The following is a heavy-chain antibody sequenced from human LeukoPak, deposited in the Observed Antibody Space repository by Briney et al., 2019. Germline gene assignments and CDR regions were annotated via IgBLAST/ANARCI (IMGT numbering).Heavy chain of an antibody. V-gene: IGHV1-69*02. CDR2: IIPILGIA. Sequence: SVKVSCKASGGTFSSYTISWVRQAPGQGLEWMGRIIPILGIANYAQKFQGRVTITANKSTSTAYMELSSLRSEDTAVYYCARLGEWELGNAFDIWGQGTMVTVSS. CDR3: ARLGEWELGNAFDI. CDR1: GGTFSSYT. J-gene: IGHJ3*02. D-gene: IGHD1-26*01.